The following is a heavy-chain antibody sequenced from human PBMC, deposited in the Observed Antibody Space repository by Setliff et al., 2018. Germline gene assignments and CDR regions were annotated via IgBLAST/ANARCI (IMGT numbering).Heavy chain of an antibody. Sequence: SETLSLTCTVSDGSLSTYFWSWIRQPPGKGLEFIGYVYYSGTANYSPSLRSRLTISVDTSKNQFSLKLRSVTAADTAVYYCARGGTFRYFDFWGQGAPVTVSS. CDR2: VYYSGTA. CDR3: ARGGTFRYFDF. D-gene: IGHD5-12*01. CDR1: DGSLSTYF. V-gene: IGHV4-59*01. J-gene: IGHJ4*02.